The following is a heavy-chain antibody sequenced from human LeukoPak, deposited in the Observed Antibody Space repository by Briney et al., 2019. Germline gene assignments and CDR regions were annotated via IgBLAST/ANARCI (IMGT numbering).Heavy chain of an antibody. CDR3: AKAPYGDYVLKFDY. D-gene: IGHD4-17*01. CDR1: GFTFSSYA. Sequence: GGSLRLSCAASGFTFSSYAMHWVRQAPGKGLEWVAVISYDGSNKYYADSVKGRFTISRDNSKNTLYLQMNSLSAEDTAVYYCAKAPYGDYVLKFDYWGQGTLVTVSS. CDR2: ISYDGSNK. J-gene: IGHJ4*02. V-gene: IGHV3-30-3*01.